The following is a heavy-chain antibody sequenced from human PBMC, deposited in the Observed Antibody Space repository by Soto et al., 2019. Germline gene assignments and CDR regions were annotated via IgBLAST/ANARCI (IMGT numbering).Heavy chain of an antibody. V-gene: IGHV4-59*01. J-gene: IGHJ5*02. D-gene: IGHD3-22*01. Sequence: SETLSLTCTVSGGSLNSYYWTWIRQSPGKGLEWIGYVSSTGSTNYNPSLKSRVILSLDTSTSEVSLSLTSVTTADAAVYFCARFSPPRKSYDSNPGWFDPWGQGIMVTVS. CDR3: ARFSPPRKSYDSNPGWFDP. CDR2: VSSTGST. CDR1: GGSLNSYY.